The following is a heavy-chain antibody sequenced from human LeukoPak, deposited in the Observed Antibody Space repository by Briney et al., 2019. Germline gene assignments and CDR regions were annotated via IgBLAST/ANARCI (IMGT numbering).Heavy chain of an antibody. CDR3: ARDGTAAGLYFDL. CDR2: IKQDGGEK. V-gene: IGHV3-7*01. D-gene: IGHD6-13*01. CDR1: GFTFSSYW. Sequence: GGSLRLSCAVSGFTFSSYWMNWVRQAPGKGLEWVASIKQDGGEKSYVVSVKGRFTISRDNAKNSLYLQMSSLRAEDTAVYYCARDGTAAGLYFDLWGQGTLVTVSS. J-gene: IGHJ4*01.